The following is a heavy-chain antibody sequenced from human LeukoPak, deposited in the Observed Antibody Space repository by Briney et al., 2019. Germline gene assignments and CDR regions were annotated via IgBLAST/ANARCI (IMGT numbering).Heavy chain of an antibody. J-gene: IGHJ4*02. CDR1: GFTFSDYY. CDR3: SRDGLQAYYDSSGFFDY. D-gene: IGHD3-22*01. CDR2: ISGSSSFI. Sequence: PGGSLRPSCAASGFTFSDYYMSWIRQAPGKGLEWVSSISGSSSFISYADSMQGRFTISRDNARNSLYLQMNSLRAEDTAVYYCSRDGLQAYYDSSGFFDYWGQGTLVTVSS. V-gene: IGHV3-11*06.